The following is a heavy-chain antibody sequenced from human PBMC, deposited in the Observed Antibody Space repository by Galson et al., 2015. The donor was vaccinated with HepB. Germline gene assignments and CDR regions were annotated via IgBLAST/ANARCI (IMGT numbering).Heavy chain of an antibody. CDR3: AKKHTTQPIGNYFDY. V-gene: IGHV3-23*01. D-gene: IGHD1-1*01. CDR1: GFTFSSYA. J-gene: IGHJ4*02. Sequence: SLRLSCAASGFTFSSYAMSWVRQAPGRGLEWVSSISESISDTYYADSVKGRFTISRDNSKNTLYLQMNSLRADDTAIYYCAKKHTTQPIGNYFDYWGQGTLVTVSS. CDR2: ISESISDT.